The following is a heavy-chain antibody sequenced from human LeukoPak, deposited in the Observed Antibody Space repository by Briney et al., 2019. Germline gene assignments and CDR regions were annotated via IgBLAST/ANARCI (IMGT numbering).Heavy chain of an antibody. D-gene: IGHD3-10*01. V-gene: IGHV3-23*01. Sequence: PGGSLRLSCAASGFSFSSYAMSWVRQAPGKGLEWVSAISGSGDSTYYADSVKGRFTISRDNSKNALYLQMNSPRAEDTAVYYCANLGSGSQSSFDYWGQGTLVTVSS. CDR1: GFSFSSYA. J-gene: IGHJ4*02. CDR3: ANLGSGSQSSFDY. CDR2: ISGSGDST.